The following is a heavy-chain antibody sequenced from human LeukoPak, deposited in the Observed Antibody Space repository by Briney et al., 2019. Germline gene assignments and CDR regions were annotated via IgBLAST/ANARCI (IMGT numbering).Heavy chain of an antibody. CDR2: IYPGDSDT. CDR3: ARRDYGSGSYPSSFDY. CDR1: GYSFTSYW. Sequence: GESLKISYKGSGYSFTSYWIGWVRQMPGKGLEWMGIIYPGDSDTRYSPSFQGQVTISADKSISTAYLQWSSLKASDTAMYYCARRDYGSGSYPSSFDYWGQGTLVTVSS. J-gene: IGHJ4*02. V-gene: IGHV5-51*01. D-gene: IGHD3-10*01.